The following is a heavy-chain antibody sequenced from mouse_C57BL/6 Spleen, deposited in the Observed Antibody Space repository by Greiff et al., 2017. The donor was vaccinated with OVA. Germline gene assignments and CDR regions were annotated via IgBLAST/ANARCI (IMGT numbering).Heavy chain of an antibody. CDR2: IDPSDSYT. D-gene: IGHD3-2*02. Sequence: VQLQQPGAELVKPGASVKLSCKASGYTFTSYWMQWVKQRPGQGLEWIGEIDPSDSYTNYNQKFKGKATLTVDTSSGTAYMQLSSLTSEDSAVYYCARGQLRLLYYFDYWGQGTTLTVSS. CDR1: GYTFTSYW. J-gene: IGHJ2*01. V-gene: IGHV1-50*01. CDR3: ARGQLRLLYYFDY.